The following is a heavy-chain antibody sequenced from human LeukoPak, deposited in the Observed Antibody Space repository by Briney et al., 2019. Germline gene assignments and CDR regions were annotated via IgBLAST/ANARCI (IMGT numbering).Heavy chain of an antibody. V-gene: IGHV1-2*02. CDR1: GYIFTGYY. J-gene: IGHJ4*02. D-gene: IGHD3-9*01. CDR2: INPNSGAT. Sequence: ASVKVSCKASGYIFTGYYIHWVRQAPGQGLEWMGWINPNSGATNYAQNFQGRVTMARDTSISTAYMDLSRLRSDDTAFYYCARSAPTLTYDILTGYLGYWGQGTLVTVSS. CDR3: ARSAPTLTYDILTGYLGY.